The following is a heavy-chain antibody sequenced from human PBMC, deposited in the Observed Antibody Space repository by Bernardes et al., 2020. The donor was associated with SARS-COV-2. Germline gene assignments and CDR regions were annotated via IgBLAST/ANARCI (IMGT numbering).Heavy chain of an antibody. Sequence: GGSLRLSCAASGFTFSNYGMHWVRQAPGKGLEWVAGLFYDGSEKYYADSVKGRFTISRDNSKSTLYLQMNSLTTEETALYYCTSGNGLASREAEHDYWCQGTLVTVSS. CDR3: TSGNGLASREAEHDY. CDR1: GFTFSNYG. J-gene: IGHJ4*02. V-gene: IGHV3-33*08. D-gene: IGHD3-16*01. CDR2: LFYDGSEK.